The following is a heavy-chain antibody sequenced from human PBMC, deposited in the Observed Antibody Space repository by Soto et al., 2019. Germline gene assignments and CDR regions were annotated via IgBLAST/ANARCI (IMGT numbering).Heavy chain of an antibody. CDR1: GFSFSSHS. Sequence: GGSLRLSCAASGFSFSSHSMNWVRQTPGRGLEWVSSISGDTRYIFYAESVKGRFTISRDNAKNLMFLEMNSLRAEDTAMYYCARFETIHPGDFDRWGQGTLVTVSS. CDR2: ISGDTRYI. CDR3: ARFETIHPGDFDR. J-gene: IGHJ4*02. V-gene: IGHV3-21*01. D-gene: IGHD3-10*01.